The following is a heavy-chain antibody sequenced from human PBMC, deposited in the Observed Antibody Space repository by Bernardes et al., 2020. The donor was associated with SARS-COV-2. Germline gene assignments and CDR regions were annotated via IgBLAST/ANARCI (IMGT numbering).Heavy chain of an antibody. CDR3: ARSGVVPYGMDV. CDR2: ITSSSYI. J-gene: IGHJ6*02. Sequence: GSLRLSCAASGFTFSSYSMNWVRQAPGKGLEWVSSITSSSYIYYAASVKGRFTISRDNAKNSLYLQMNSLRAEDTAVYYCARSGVVPYGMDVWGQGTTVTVSS. D-gene: IGHD3-3*01. CDR1: GFTFSSYS. V-gene: IGHV3-21*01.